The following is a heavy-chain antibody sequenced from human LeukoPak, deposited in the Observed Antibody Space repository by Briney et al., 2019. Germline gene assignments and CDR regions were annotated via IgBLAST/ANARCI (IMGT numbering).Heavy chain of an antibody. CDR2: ISHDGRFQ. J-gene: IGHJ4*02. Sequence: GGSLRLSCVGSGFTFSNYGMHWVRQAPGKGLESVAVISHDGRFQYHADSVKGRFTISRDNSKNALYLQMSSLRAEDTAVYYCVKRTVRGVITSHFDYWGQGTLVTVSS. CDR1: GFTFSNYG. V-gene: IGHV3-30*18. CDR3: VKRTVRGVITSHFDY. D-gene: IGHD3-10*01.